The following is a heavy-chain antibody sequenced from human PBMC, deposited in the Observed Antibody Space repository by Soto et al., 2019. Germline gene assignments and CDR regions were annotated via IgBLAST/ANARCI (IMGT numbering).Heavy chain of an antibody. D-gene: IGHD4-17*01. V-gene: IGHV4-34*01. CDR2: INHSGST. CDR1: GGSFSGYY. J-gene: IGHJ4*02. CDR3: ARGRYGDYGKITDY. Sequence: QVQLQQWGAGLLKPSETLSLTCAVYGGSFSGYYWSWIRQPPGKGREWIGEINHSGSTNYNPSLKSRVTISVDTSKNQFSLKLNSVTAADTAVFYCARGRYGDYGKITDYWGQGTLVTVSS.